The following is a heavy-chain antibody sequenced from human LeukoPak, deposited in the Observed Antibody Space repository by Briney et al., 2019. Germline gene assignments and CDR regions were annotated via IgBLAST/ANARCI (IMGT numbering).Heavy chain of an antibody. J-gene: IGHJ4*02. D-gene: IGHD6-19*01. CDR3: ARGEGSPGGSVAYFDY. CDR1: GGSYRGYY. CDR2: IKHSGST. V-gene: IGHV4-34*01. Sequence: SDTLSLPCALYGGSYRGYYWSWIREPPGKALEWIGEIKHSGSTNYNPSLKGRVTISVDTSKNQFSLKLSSVTAADTAVYYCARGEGSPGGSVAYFDYWGQGTLVTVSS.